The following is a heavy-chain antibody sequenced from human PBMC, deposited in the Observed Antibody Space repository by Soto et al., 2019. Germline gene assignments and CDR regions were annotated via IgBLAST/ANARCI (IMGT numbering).Heavy chain of an antibody. CDR1: GFTFSSYA. J-gene: IGHJ6*02. CDR2: ITSNGGNT. Sequence: EVQLVESGGGLVQPGGSLRLSCAASGFTFSSYAMHWVRQAPGKGLEYVSVITSNGGNTDYASSVKGRFTISRDNSKNTLYLQMGSLRAEAMAVYYCARRIPFGYGMDVWGQGTTVTVSS. CDR3: ARRIPFGYGMDV. D-gene: IGHD2-21*01. V-gene: IGHV3-64*01.